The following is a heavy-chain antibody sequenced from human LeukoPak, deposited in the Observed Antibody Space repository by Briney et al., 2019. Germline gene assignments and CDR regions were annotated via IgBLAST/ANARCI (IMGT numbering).Heavy chain of an antibody. CDR2: QYYSGAT. CDR3: VRFTTATISFDY. CDR1: GGSMSPYY. J-gene: IGHJ4*02. Sequence: SETLSLTCSVSGGSMSPYYWNWIRQPPGKGLEWIGYQYYSGATDYNPSLKSRVTISVDTSKNQFSLRLNSVTAADTAVYYCVRFTTATISFDYWGQGALVTVSS. V-gene: IGHV4-59*08. D-gene: IGHD4-17*01.